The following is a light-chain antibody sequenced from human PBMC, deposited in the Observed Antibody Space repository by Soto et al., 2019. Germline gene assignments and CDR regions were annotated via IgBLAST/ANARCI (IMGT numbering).Light chain of an antibody. J-gene: IGKJ5*01. CDR2: SAS. CDR3: QQSYSTPIT. Sequence: DIQMTQSPSSVSASVGDRVTITCRASQSISSYLNWYQQKPGKAPNLLIYSASSLQSGVPSRFSGSGSGTDFTLTISSLQPEDFATYYCQQSYSTPITFGQGTRLEI. V-gene: IGKV1-39*01. CDR1: QSISSY.